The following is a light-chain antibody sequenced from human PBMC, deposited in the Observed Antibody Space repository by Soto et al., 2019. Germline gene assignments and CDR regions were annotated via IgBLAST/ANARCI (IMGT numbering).Light chain of an antibody. Sequence: QSALTQPPSVSGSPGQSITISCTGTSSDVGGYNYVSWYQQHTGKAPKLLIYDVNQRPSGVSNRFSGSKSGNTASLTISGLQADDEADYYCTSYTGRSTRVFGGGTKLTVL. V-gene: IGLV2-14*03. CDR1: SSDVGGYNY. J-gene: IGLJ2*01. CDR3: TSYTGRSTRV. CDR2: DVN.